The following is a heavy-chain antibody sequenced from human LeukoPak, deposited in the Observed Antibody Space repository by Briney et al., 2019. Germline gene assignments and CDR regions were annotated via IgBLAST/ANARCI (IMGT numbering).Heavy chain of an antibody. CDR2: ISGSGGST. Sequence: GGSLRLSCAASGFTFSSYAMSWVRQAPGKGLERVSAISGSGGSTYYADSVKGRFTISRDNSKNTLYLQMNSLRAEDTAVYYCAKLIRHGDNYFDYWGQGTLVTVSS. CDR1: GFTFSSYA. CDR3: AKLIRHGDNYFDY. V-gene: IGHV3-23*01. J-gene: IGHJ4*02. D-gene: IGHD4-17*01.